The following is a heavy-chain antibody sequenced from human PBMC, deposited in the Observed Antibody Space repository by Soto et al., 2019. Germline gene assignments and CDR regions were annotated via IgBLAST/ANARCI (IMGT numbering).Heavy chain of an antibody. J-gene: IGHJ6*03. CDR1: GGSISSYY. CDR2: IYYSGST. Sequence: SETLSLTCTVSGGSISSYYWSWIRQPPGKGLEWIGYIYYSGSTNYNPSLKSRVTISVDTSKNQFSLKLSSVTAADTAVYYCARGGIQYYYYYYMDVWGKGTTVTVSS. CDR3: ARGGIQYYYYYYMDV. V-gene: IGHV4-59*01.